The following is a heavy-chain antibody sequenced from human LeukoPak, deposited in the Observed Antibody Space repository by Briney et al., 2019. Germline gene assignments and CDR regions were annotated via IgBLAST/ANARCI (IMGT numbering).Heavy chain of an antibody. CDR2: ISAYNGNT. CDR1: GYTFTRYG. Sequence: ASVKVSCKGSGYTFTRYGISWVRQAPGQGLHWMGWISAYNGNTEYPQKLQGRVTMTTDTSKSTAYMELRSLKSDDTAVYYCARERAVGANYYYGMDVWGQGTTVTVSS. J-gene: IGHJ6*02. CDR3: ARERAVGANYYYGMDV. V-gene: IGHV1-18*01. D-gene: IGHD6-19*01.